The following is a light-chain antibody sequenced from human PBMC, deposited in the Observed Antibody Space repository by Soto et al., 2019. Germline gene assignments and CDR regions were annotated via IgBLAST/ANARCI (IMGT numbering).Light chain of an antibody. V-gene: IGLV1-40*01. CDR3: QAYDSSRSGVV. CDR1: RSNIGAGYD. CDR2: GNS. J-gene: IGLJ2*01. Sequence: QSVLTQPPSVSGAPGQRVTISCTGSRSNIGAGYDVHWYQQLPGTAPKLLIYGNSNRPSGVPDRFSGSKSGTSASLAITGLQAEDEAEYYCQAYDSSRSGVVFGGGTKLTVL.